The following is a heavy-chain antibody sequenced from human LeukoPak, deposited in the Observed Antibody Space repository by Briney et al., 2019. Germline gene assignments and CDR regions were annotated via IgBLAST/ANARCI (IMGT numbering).Heavy chain of an antibody. D-gene: IGHD3-9*01. CDR1: GFTFGDYA. CDR2: IRSKAYGGTT. Sequence: GGSLRLSCTASGFTFGDYAMSWFRQAPGKGLEWVGFIRSKAYGGTTEYAASVKGRFTISRDDSKSIAYLQMNSLKTEDTAVYYCTRDGFLTGYYYFDYWGQGTLVTVSS. CDR3: TRDGFLTGYYYFDY. J-gene: IGHJ4*02. V-gene: IGHV3-49*03.